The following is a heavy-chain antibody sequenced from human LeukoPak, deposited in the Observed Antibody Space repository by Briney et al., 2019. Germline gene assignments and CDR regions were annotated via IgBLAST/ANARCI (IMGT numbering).Heavy chain of an antibody. CDR2: IRSTAKGYAT. CDR3: TGNYYGSGSYADFDY. Sequence: GGCLRLSCAASGFTFSGSALHWVRQASGKGLEWVGRIRSTAKGYATAYAAWVKGSFTISRDDSKNTAYLQMDSLKTEDTAVYYCTGNYYGSGSYADFDYWGQGTLVTVSS. J-gene: IGHJ4*02. D-gene: IGHD3-10*01. V-gene: IGHV3-73*01. CDR1: GFTFSGSA.